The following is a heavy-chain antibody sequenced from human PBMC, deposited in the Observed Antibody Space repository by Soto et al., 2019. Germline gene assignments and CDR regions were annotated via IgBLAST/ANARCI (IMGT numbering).Heavy chain of an antibody. CDR1: GFIFTNYA. V-gene: IGHV3-23*01. Sequence: PGGSLRLSCAASGFIFTNYAMNWVRQAPGKGLEWVSVIGGRGNNAYYADSVQGRFTISRDNSKNTLSLQMSSLTADDTAIYYCVREGRGSFDFWGRGTMVTVSS. CDR2: IGGRGNNA. CDR3: VREGRGSFDF. D-gene: IGHD5-12*01. J-gene: IGHJ3*01.